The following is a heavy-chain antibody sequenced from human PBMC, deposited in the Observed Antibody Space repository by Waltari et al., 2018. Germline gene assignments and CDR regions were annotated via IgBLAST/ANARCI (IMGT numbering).Heavy chain of an antibody. D-gene: IGHD2-21*01. V-gene: IGHV4-61*02. J-gene: IGHJ3*01. CDR2: IYTTGST. CDR3: ARTGTVVVIPEAKGAFHV. CDR1: GGSISSGSYY. Sequence: VELLESGPGLVKPSQTLSLTCSVSGGSISSGSYYWSWMRRPAGKVLEWIGHIYTTGSTNYNPALESRVTISLDTSKNQFSLRLTSVTAADSAVYFWARTGTVVVIPEAKGAFHVWGRGTTVTVSS.